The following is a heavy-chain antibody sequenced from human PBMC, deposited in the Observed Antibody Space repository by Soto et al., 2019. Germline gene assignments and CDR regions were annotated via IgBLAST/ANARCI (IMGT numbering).Heavy chain of an antibody. D-gene: IGHD6-13*01. J-gene: IGHJ6*02. CDR3: AKDRGSSSWKDYHYYGMDV. V-gene: IGHV3-30*18. Sequence: QVPLVESGGGVVQPGRSLRLSCAASGFTFSSYGMHWVRQAPGKGLEWVAIISYDGSNKYYADSVKGRFTISRDNSTNTLYLQMNSLRTEDTAVYYCAKDRGSSSWKDYHYYGMDVWGQGTTVTVSS. CDR1: GFTFSSYG. CDR2: ISYDGSNK.